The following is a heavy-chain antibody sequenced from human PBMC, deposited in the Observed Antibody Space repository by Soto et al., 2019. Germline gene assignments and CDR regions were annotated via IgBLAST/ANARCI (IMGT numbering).Heavy chain of an antibody. CDR1: GGTFKTES. D-gene: IGHD4-17*01. V-gene: IGHV1-69*13. Sequence: QVRLVQSGAEVKKPGSSVKVSCKYSGGTFKTESINWLRQAPGQGLEWMGNILPVFDTTDYAPKFQGRFTITADQATTTAYMELSSLTSQDTALYFCARGHEYGGNSDAFDIWVQGTMVTVSS. CDR2: ILPVFDTT. CDR3: ARGHEYGGNSDAFDI. J-gene: IGHJ3*02.